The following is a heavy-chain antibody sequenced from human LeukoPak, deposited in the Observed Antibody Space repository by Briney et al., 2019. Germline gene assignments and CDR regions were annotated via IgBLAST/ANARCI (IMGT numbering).Heavy chain of an antibody. Sequence: SETLSLTCADYGGSFSGYYWSWIRQPPGKGLEWIGEINHSGSTNYNPSLKSRVTISVDTSKNQFSLKLSSVTAADTAVYYCARHRPDFRVDYWGQGTLVTVSS. CDR1: GGSFSGYY. V-gene: IGHV4-34*01. J-gene: IGHJ4*02. CDR3: ARHRPDFRVDY. CDR2: INHSGST. D-gene: IGHD3-3*01.